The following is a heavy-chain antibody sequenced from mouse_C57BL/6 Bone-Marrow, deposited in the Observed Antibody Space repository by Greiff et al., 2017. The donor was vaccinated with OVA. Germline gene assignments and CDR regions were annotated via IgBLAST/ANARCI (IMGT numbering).Heavy chain of an antibody. Sequence: EVKLMESGAELVRPGASVKLSCTASGFNLKDDYMHCVKQRPEQGLAWIGWIDPENGYTEYAWKFQCKATIPADTASNTAYLQLSSLTSEDTAVYYCTDSSGLFAYWGQGTLVTVSA. CDR3: TDSSGLFAY. V-gene: IGHV14-4*01. CDR1: GFNLKDDY. J-gene: IGHJ3*01. CDR2: IDPENGYT. D-gene: IGHD3-2*02.